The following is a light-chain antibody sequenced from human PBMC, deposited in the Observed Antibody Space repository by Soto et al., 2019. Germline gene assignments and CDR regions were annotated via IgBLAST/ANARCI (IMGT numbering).Light chain of an antibody. CDR2: GGS. V-gene: IGKV3-20*01. CDR3: QDYGTSHPWT. J-gene: IGKJ1*01. CDR1: QNIRGNE. Sequence: EVVLTQSPGALSLSPGEGVTLSCRASQNIRGNELAWYRQKRGQAPRLLIYGGSSRAEGNPDRFSGRGTGTNFTLTISRLEPEDSAVYYCQDYGTSHPWTFGQGTKLEIK.